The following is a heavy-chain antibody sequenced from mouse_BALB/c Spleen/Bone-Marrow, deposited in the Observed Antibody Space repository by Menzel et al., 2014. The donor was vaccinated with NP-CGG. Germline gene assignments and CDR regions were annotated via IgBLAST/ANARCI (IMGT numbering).Heavy chain of an antibody. D-gene: IGHD2-3*01. Sequence: VQLQQSGAEPVKPGASVKLSCTASGFNIKDTYMHWVKQRPEQGLEWIGRIDPANGKTKYDPKFQGKATITADTSSNTAYLQLSSLTSEDTAVYYCARGHGYYVGYYLDNWGQGTTLTVSS. CDR2: IDPANGKT. CDR3: ARGHGYYVGYYLDN. J-gene: IGHJ2*01. CDR1: GFNIKDTY. V-gene: IGHV14-3*02.